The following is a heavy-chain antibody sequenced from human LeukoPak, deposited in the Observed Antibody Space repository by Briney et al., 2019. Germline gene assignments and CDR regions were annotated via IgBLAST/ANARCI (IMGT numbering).Heavy chain of an antibody. Sequence: PSETLSLTCTVSGDSINNYYWSWIRQPPGKGLEWIGYIYYSGSTNYNPSLKSRVTISVDTSKNQFSLKLSSVTAADTAVYYCASSEWELPAFDYWGQGTLVTVSS. CDR2: IYYSGST. CDR1: GDSINNYY. D-gene: IGHD1-26*01. V-gene: IGHV4-59*01. CDR3: ASSEWELPAFDY. J-gene: IGHJ4*02.